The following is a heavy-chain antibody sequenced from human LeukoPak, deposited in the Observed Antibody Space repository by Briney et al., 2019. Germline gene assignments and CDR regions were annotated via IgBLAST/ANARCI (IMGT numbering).Heavy chain of an antibody. CDR1: GGSFSGYY. V-gene: IGHV4-34*01. Sequence: PSETLSLTCAVYGGSFSGYYWSWIRPPPGKGLEWIGEINHSGSANYNPSLKSRVTISVDTSTNQFSLKLSSVTAADTAVYYCARGLAIPRGIAARRYYFDYWGQGTLVTVSS. D-gene: IGHD6-6*01. CDR2: INHSGSA. J-gene: IGHJ4*02. CDR3: ARGLAIPRGIAARRYYFDY.